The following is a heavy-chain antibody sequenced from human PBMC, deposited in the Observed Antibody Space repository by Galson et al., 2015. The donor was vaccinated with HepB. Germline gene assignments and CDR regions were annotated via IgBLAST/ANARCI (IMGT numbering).Heavy chain of an antibody. CDR3: TTLKWMDLGDAFDI. CDR2: IKSQADGGTT. Sequence: SLRLSCAASGFTFDNAWMNWVRQAPGKGLEWVGRIKSQADGGTTEYAAPVKGRFNISRDDSTNTLYLQMNSLKAADTAVYFCTTLKWMDLGDAFDIWGQGTMVTVSS. V-gene: IGHV3-15*07. J-gene: IGHJ3*02. CDR1: GFTFDNAW. D-gene: IGHD6-19*01.